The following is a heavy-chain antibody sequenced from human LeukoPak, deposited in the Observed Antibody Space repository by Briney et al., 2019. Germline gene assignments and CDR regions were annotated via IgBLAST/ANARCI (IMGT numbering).Heavy chain of an antibody. CDR3: ARATEGVRYFDWLEIDY. Sequence: SETLSLTCTVSGYSISSGYYWGWIRQPPGKGLEWIGSIYHSESADYNPSLKSRVTISVDTSRNQFSLKLSSVTAADTAVYYCARATEGVRYFDWLEIDYWGQGTLVTASS. CDR1: GYSISSGYY. CDR2: IYHSESA. J-gene: IGHJ4*02. D-gene: IGHD3-9*01. V-gene: IGHV4-38-2*02.